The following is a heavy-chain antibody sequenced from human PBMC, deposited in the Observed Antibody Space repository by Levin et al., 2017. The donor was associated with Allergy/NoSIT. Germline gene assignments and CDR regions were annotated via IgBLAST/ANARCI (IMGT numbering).Heavy chain of an antibody. CDR2: IYWDDDT. J-gene: IGHJ3*01. Sequence: SGPTLVKPTQTLTLTCTVSGFSLSTRGVGVGWIRQPPGKALEWLALIYWDDDTRHSPSLRSRLTITKDTSKNQVVLSMTNVDPVDSATYYCAQSFYDPAVWGVLQHQKKGGAFDFWGQGTAVTVSS. CDR1: GFSLSTRGVG. CDR3: AQSFYDPAVWGVLQHQKKGGAFDF. V-gene: IGHV2-5*02. D-gene: IGHD3-16*02.